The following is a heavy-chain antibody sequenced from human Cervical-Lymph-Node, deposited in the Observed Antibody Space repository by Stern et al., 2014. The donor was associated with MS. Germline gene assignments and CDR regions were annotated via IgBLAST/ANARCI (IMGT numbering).Heavy chain of an antibody. Sequence: EMQLVESGGGLVQPGGSLRLSCAASGFIFSNYAMSWVRQAPGKGLEWVSGIGGRGGSTYYADSVKGRFTISRDNSKNTLCLQMNSLRAEDTAVYYCAKGDHCSTTSCYLNWFDPWGQGTLVTVSS. V-gene: IGHV3-23*04. J-gene: IGHJ5*02. CDR1: GFIFSNYA. CDR3: AKGDHCSTTSCYLNWFDP. CDR2: IGGRGGST. D-gene: IGHD2-2*01.